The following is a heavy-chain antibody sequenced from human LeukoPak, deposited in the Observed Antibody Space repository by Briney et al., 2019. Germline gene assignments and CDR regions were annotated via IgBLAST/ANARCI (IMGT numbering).Heavy chain of an antibody. J-gene: IGHJ1*01. CDR2: ISSSGSTI. Sequence: GGSLRLSCAASGFTFSSYSMNWVRQAPGKGLEWVSYISSSGSTIYYADSVKGRFTISRDNAKNSLYLQMNSLRAEDTAVYYCASFYYDSSGYFPVDNWGQGTLVTVSS. CDR1: GFTFSSYS. CDR3: ASFYYDSSGYFPVDN. D-gene: IGHD3-22*01. V-gene: IGHV3-48*04.